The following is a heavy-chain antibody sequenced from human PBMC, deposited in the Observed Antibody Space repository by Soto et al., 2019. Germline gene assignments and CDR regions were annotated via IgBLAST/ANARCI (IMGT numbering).Heavy chain of an antibody. D-gene: IGHD2-21*01. V-gene: IGHV3-30*18. Sequence: GGSLRLSCAASGFTFSSYVMHWVRQSPGKGLEWVAVISYDGSNKYYADSVKGRFTISRDNSKNTLYLQMNSLRAEDTAVYYCAKFSGDIFTATLADFDYWGQGTLVTVSS. J-gene: IGHJ4*02. CDR2: ISYDGSNK. CDR1: GFTFSSYV. CDR3: AKFSGDIFTATLADFDY.